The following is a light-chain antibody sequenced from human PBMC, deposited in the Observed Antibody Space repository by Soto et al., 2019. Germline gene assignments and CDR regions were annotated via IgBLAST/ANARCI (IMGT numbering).Light chain of an antibody. Sequence: QSALTQPPSASGSPGQSVTLSCTGTSSDVGGYNYVSWYQQHPGKAPKLMIYEVSKRPSGVPDRFSGSKSGNTASLTVSGLQAEDEADYYCSSYAGSNPNVVFGGGTKVTVL. V-gene: IGLV2-8*01. J-gene: IGLJ2*01. CDR2: EVS. CDR3: SSYAGSNPNVV. CDR1: SSDVGGYNY.